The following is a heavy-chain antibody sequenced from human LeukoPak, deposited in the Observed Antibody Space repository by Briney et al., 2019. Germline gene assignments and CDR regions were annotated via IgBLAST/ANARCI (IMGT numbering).Heavy chain of an antibody. CDR1: GFTFSNAW. Sequence: GGSLRLSCAASGFTFSNAWMSWVRQAPGKGLEWVGRIKSKTDGGTTDYAAPVKGRFTISRDDSKNTLYLQMNSLKTEDTAVYYCTTGITMVRGVISDGFDYWGQGTLVTVSS. CDR3: TTGITMVRGVISDGFDY. CDR2: IKSKTDGGTT. V-gene: IGHV3-15*01. D-gene: IGHD3-10*01. J-gene: IGHJ4*02.